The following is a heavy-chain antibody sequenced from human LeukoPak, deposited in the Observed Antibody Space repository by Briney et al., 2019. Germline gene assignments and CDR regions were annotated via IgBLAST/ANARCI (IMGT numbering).Heavy chain of an antibody. J-gene: IGHJ4*02. D-gene: IGHD6-13*01. V-gene: IGHV3-13*01. CDR3: ARARMPGIQAAGRVNYFDS. CDR2: IDTAGNA. CDR1: EFTFSSYD. Sequence: GGSLTLSCAASEFTFSSYDMHWVRQATGKGLEWVSTIDTAGNAWYPDSVKGRFTISRENAKNSLNLQMNSLRVGDTAVYYCARARMPGIQAAGRVNYFDSWGQGTLVTVSA.